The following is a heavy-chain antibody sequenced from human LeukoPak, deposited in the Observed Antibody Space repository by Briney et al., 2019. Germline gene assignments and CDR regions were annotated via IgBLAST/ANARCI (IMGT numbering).Heavy chain of an antibody. CDR2: ISYDGSNK. Sequence: PGRSLRLSCAASGFTFSSSAMHWVRQTPGKGLEWVAVISYDGSNKYYADSVKGRFTISRDNSKNTLYLQMNSLRAEDTAVYYCARDPDSGSYRDEDTIFDYWGQGTLVTVSS. V-gene: IGHV3-30*04. CDR1: GFTFSSSA. CDR3: ARDPDSGSYRDEDTIFDY. J-gene: IGHJ4*02. D-gene: IGHD1-26*01.